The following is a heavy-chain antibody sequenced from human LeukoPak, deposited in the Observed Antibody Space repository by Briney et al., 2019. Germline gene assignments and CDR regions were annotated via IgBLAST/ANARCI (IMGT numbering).Heavy chain of an antibody. D-gene: IGHD6-6*01. J-gene: IGHJ4*02. CDR1: GFTVSSNY. Sequence: GGSLRLSCAASGFTVSSNYMSWVRQAPGKGLEWVSSISSSSSYIYYADSVKGRFTISGDNAKNSLYLQMNSLRAEDTAVYYCARGGSSSSGDFDYWGQGTLVTVSS. V-gene: IGHV3-21*01. CDR3: ARGGSSSSGDFDY. CDR2: ISSSSSYI.